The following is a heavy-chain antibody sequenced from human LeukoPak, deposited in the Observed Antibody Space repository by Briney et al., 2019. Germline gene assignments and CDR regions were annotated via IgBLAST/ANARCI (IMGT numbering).Heavy chain of an antibody. CDR1: ASSISSYY. Sequence: SETLSLTCTVSASSISSYYWSLIRQPPGKGLEWIGYMYYSGSTNYNPSLKSRVTISLDTSKNQFSLKLSSVTAADTAVYYCAIREIYYVFISCGQGTTVTVSS. CDR2: MYYSGST. CDR3: AIREIYYVFIS. V-gene: IGHV4-59*08. J-gene: IGHJ3*01. D-gene: IGHD3-10*02.